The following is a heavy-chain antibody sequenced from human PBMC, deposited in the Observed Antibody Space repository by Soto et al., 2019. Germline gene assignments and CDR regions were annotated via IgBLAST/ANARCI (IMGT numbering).Heavy chain of an antibody. Sequence: QLQLQESGSGLVKPSQNLSITCAVSGGSISSGGYSWSWIRLPPGKGLEWIGYIYHSGSTYYNPSLKSRGALSVDTAKNQFSLKLSSVTAADTAVYSCARVPDYWGQGTLVTVSP. CDR1: GGSISSGGYS. J-gene: IGHJ4*02. CDR3: ARVPDY. CDR2: IYHSGST. V-gene: IGHV4-30-2*01.